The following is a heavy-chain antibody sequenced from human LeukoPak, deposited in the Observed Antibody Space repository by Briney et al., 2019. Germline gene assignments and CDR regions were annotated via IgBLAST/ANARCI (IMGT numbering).Heavy chain of an antibody. D-gene: IGHD5-18*01. CDR2: IKQDGSEK. J-gene: IGHJ4*02. Sequence: PGGSLRLSCAASGFTFSSYWMSWVRQAPGKGLEWVANIKQDGSEKYHVDSVKDRFTISRDNSKNTLYLQMNSLRAEDTAVYYCAKDPPGTAMVPYYFDYWGQGTLVTVSS. CDR3: AKDPPGTAMVPYYFDY. V-gene: IGHV3-7*01. CDR1: GFTFSSYW.